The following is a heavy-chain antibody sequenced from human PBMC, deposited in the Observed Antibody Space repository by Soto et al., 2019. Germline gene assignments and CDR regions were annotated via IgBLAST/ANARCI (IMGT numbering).Heavy chain of an antibody. V-gene: IGHV4-31*03. CDR3: ARGYRQSGYSSSWVFDY. Sequence: QVQLRESGPGLVKPSQTLSLTCTVSGGSINSGGYYWNWIRQHPGKGLEWIVYMYYSGSTYYNPFLRSRVIISADMSESDFSLQLSSVRAADTAVYFCARGYRQSGYSSSWVFDYWGQGNLVNVSA. CDR1: GGSINSGGYY. D-gene: IGHD6-13*01. J-gene: IGHJ4*02. CDR2: MYYSGST.